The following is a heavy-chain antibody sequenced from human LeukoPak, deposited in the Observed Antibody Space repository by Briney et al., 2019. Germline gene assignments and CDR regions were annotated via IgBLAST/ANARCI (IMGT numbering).Heavy chain of an antibody. CDR3: AKDHEPLLWFGELLTDFDY. J-gene: IGHJ4*02. CDR2: ISYDGSNK. D-gene: IGHD3-10*01. CDR1: GFTFSSYG. Sequence: PGRSLRLSCAASGFTFSSYGMHWVRQAPGKGLEWVAVISYDGSNKYYADSVKGRFTISRDNSKNTLYLQTNSLRAEDTAVYYCAKDHEPLLWFGELLTDFDYWGQGTLVTVSS. V-gene: IGHV3-30*18.